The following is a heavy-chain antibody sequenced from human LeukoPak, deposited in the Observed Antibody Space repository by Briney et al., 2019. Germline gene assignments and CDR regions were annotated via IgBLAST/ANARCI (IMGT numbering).Heavy chain of an antibody. V-gene: IGHV3-73*01. Sequence: GGSLRLSCAASGFTFSDSAMHWVRQVSGKGLEWVGRIRSKGNRYATSYTASVKGRFTISRDDSKNTAYLQMNSLKTEDTAAYYCTNWFDPWGQGTLVTVSS. CDR2: IRSKGNRYAT. CDR3: TNWFDP. CDR1: GFTFSDSA. J-gene: IGHJ5*02.